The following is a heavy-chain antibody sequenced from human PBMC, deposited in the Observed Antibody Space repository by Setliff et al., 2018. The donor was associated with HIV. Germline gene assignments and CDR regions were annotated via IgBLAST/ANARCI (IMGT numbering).Heavy chain of an antibody. Sequence: SETLSLTCSVSGGSISSVIYYWTWVRQHPGKGLEWIGYIQSSGSTYYNPSLKSRVTISVDTSKNQFSLKLSSVTAADTAVYYCARHHYSNWFDPWGQGTLVTVTS. CDR1: GGSISSVIYY. V-gene: IGHV4-39*01. CDR2: IQSSGST. CDR3: ARHHYSNWFDP. D-gene: IGHD2-15*01. J-gene: IGHJ5*02.